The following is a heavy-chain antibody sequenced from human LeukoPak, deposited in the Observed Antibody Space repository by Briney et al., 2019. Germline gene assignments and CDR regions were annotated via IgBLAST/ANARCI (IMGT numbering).Heavy chain of an antibody. CDR1: GGSISSTSYY. D-gene: IGHD3/OR15-3a*01. Sequence: PSETLSLTCTVSGGSISSTSYYWGWIRQPPGQGLEWIGSINYSGRTFYNSSLKSRVTISVDTSKNQFSLNLTYVTAADTALYFCGRRGAGLNWFDPWGQGTLVTVSS. V-gene: IGHV4-39*01. CDR3: GRRGAGLNWFDP. CDR2: INYSGRT. J-gene: IGHJ5*02.